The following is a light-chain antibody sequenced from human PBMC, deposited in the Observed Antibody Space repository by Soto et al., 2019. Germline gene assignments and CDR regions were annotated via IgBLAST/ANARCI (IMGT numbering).Light chain of an antibody. Sequence: QSVLTQPPSVSGAPGERVTISCTGSSSDIGAGYRVRWYQQVPGTAPKLLIYDNTNRPSGVSVRFSGSKSGTSASLAISGLQAEDEADYYCQSFDKYLSVVVFGGGTKLTVL. CDR1: SSDIGAGYR. J-gene: IGLJ2*01. V-gene: IGLV1-40*01. CDR2: DNT. CDR3: QSFDKYLSVVV.